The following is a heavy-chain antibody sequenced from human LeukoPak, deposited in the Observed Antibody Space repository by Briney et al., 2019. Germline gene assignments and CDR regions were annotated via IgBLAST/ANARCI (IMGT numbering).Heavy chain of an antibody. V-gene: IGHV1-2*06. CDR2: INPNSGGT. CDR3: ARDRNDFWSGYYNWFDP. J-gene: IGHJ5*02. Sequence: ASVKVSCKASGYTFTGYYMHWVRQAPGQGLEWMGRINPNSGGTNYAQKFQGRVTMTRDTSISTAYMELSRLRSDDTAVYYCARDRNDFWSGYYNWFDPWGQGTLVTVSP. CDR1: GYTFTGYY. D-gene: IGHD3-3*01.